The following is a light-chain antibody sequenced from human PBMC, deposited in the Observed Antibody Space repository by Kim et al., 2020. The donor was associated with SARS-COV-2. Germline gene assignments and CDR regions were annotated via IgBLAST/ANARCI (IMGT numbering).Light chain of an antibody. J-gene: IGKJ1*01. CDR3: QEYKSNSWT. CDR2: DAS. Sequence: DIQMTQSPSTLSASVGDRVTITCRASQSVNIYLAWYQHRPGKVPNLLIYDASILESGVPSRFSGSGSGTDFTLTISGLQPDDFATYYYQEYKSNSWTFGQGTKVDIK. V-gene: IGKV1-5*01. CDR1: QSVNIY.